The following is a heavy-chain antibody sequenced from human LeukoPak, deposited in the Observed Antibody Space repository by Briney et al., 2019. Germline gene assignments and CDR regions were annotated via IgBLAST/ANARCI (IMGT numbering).Heavy chain of an antibody. CDR1: GGSISSYY. CDR3: ARVLKYSSSSNWFDP. Sequence: SETLSLTCTVSGGSISSYYWSWIRQPPGKGLEWIGYIYYSVSTNYNPSLKSRVTISVDTSKNQFSLKLSSVTAADTAVYYCARVLKYSSSSNWFDPWGQGTLVTVSS. CDR2: IYYSVST. D-gene: IGHD6-6*01. V-gene: IGHV4-59*01. J-gene: IGHJ5*02.